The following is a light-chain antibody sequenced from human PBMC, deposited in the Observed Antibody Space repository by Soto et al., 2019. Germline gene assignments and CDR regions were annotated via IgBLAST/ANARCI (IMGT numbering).Light chain of an antibody. CDR1: SSDVGGYKF. V-gene: IGLV2-14*01. Sequence: QSALTQPASVSGSPGQSITISCTGTSSDVGGYKFVSWYQQHTGKAPKLMIYEVNNRPSGVSNRFSGSKSGNTASLTISGLQAEDEADYYCSSYTTSSTLEVFGTGTKVTVL. J-gene: IGLJ1*01. CDR3: SSYTTSSTLEV. CDR2: EVN.